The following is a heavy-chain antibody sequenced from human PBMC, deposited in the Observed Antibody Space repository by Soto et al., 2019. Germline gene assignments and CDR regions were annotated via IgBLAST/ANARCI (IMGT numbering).Heavy chain of an antibody. CDR2: ISSSGSTI. Sequence: PGGSLRLSCAASGFTFSDYYMSWIRQAPGKGLEWVSYISSSGSTIYYADSVKGRFTISRDNAKNSLYLQMNSLRAEDTAVYYCARGSLSGSYYYYGMDVWGQGTTVTVSS. CDR1: GFTFSDYY. D-gene: IGHD1-26*01. J-gene: IGHJ6*02. CDR3: ARGSLSGSYYYYGMDV. V-gene: IGHV3-11*04.